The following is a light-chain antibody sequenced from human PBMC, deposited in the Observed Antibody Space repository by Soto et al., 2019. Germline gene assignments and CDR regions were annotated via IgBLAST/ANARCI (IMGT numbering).Light chain of an antibody. Sequence: QSVLTQPASVSGSPGQSITISCTGTSSNVGSYKLVSWYQQHPDKAPQLMIYKGTQRPSGVSNRFSGSTSGNAASLTISGLQAGDEADYFCCSSAPESTYVFGTGTKVTVL. J-gene: IGLJ1*01. CDR1: SSNVGSYKL. CDR3: CSSAPESTYV. V-gene: IGLV2-23*01. CDR2: KGT.